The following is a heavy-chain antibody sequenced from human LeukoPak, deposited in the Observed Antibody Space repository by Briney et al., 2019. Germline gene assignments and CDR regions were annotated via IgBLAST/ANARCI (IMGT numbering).Heavy chain of an antibody. CDR2: FDPEDGET. Sequence: ASVKVSCKVSGYTLTELSMHWVRQAPGKGLEWMGGFDPEDGETIYARKFQGRVTMTEDTSTDTAYMELSSLRSEDTAVYYCATLGITGTWHADYWGQGTLVTVSS. CDR3: ATLGITGTWHADY. CDR1: GYTLTELS. V-gene: IGHV1-24*01. D-gene: IGHD1-1*01. J-gene: IGHJ4*02.